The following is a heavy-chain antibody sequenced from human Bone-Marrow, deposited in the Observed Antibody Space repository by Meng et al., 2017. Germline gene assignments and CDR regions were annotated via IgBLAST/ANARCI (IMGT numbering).Heavy chain of an antibody. J-gene: IGHJ4*02. V-gene: IGHV1-46*01. Sequence: QLHRGQVGAEVKKPGASVKVSCKASGYTFTSYYMHWVRQAPGQGLEWMEIINPSGGSTSYAQKFQGRVTITTDESTSTAYMELSSLRSEDTAVYYCARDDGPLDYWGQGTLVTVSS. CDR2: INPSGGST. D-gene: IGHD5-24*01. CDR3: ARDDGPLDY. CDR1: GYTFTSYY.